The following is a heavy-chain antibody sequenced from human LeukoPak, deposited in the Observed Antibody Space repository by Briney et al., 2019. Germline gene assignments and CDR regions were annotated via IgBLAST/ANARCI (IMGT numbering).Heavy chain of an antibody. D-gene: IGHD6-19*01. CDR2: ISYDGSNK. V-gene: IGHV3-30*19. J-gene: IGHJ4*02. CDR1: GFIFSSYG. CDR3: ARTDSSGFDY. Sequence: GGSLRLSCGASGFIFSSYGMHWVRQAPGKGLEWVAVISYDGSNKYYADSAKGRSTISRDNSKNTLYLQMNSLRAEDTAVYYCARTDSSGFDYWGQGTLVTVSS.